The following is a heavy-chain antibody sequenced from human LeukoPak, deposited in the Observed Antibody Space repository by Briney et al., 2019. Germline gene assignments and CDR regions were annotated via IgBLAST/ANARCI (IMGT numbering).Heavy chain of an antibody. CDR3: ARDSGAYGAFDL. D-gene: IGHD1-26*01. V-gene: IGHV3-30*03. CDR1: GFTFSSYG. Sequence: GGSLRLSCAASGFTFSSYGMHWVRQAPGKGLEWVAVISNDGSSQTYADSVKGRFTISRDNSKNSLYLQMNSLRAEDTAVYYCARDSGAYGAFDLWGQGTMVTVSS. CDR2: ISNDGSSQ. J-gene: IGHJ3*01.